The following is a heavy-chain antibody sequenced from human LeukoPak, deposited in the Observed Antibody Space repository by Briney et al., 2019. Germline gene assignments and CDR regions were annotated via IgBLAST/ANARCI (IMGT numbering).Heavy chain of an antibody. CDR1: GGSISRSNYY. V-gene: IGHV4-39*01. D-gene: IGHD6-13*01. CDR2: IYYSGST. Sequence: PSETLSLTCTVSGGSISRSNYYWAWIRQPQGKGLEWIGSIYYSGSTYYNPSLKSRVTISIDTSKNQFSLKLSSATAADTAVYFCARQPSTSWYYFDYWGQGTLVTVSS. J-gene: IGHJ4*02. CDR3: ARQPSTSWYYFDY.